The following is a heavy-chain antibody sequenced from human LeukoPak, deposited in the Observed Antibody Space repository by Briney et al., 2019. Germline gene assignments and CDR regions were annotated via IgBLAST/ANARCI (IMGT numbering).Heavy chain of an antibody. CDR2: IYYSGST. V-gene: IGHV4-59*08. D-gene: IGHD4-17*01. CDR1: GGSISSYY. CDR3: ASSMTTVTPPYYYYGMDV. Sequence: PSETLSLTCTVSGGSISSYYWSWIRQPPGKGLEWSGYIYYSGSTNYNPSLKSRVTISVDTSKNQFSLKLSSVTAADTAVYYCASSMTTVTPPYYYYGMDVWGQGTTVTVSS. J-gene: IGHJ6*02.